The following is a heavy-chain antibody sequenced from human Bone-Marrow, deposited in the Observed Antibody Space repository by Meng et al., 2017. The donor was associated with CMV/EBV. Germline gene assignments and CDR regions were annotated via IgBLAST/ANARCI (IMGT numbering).Heavy chain of an antibody. Sequence: GESLKISCAASGFTVSSNYMSWVRQAPGKGLEWVSVIYSGGSTYYADSVKGRFTITRDNSKNTLYLQMNSLRAEDTAVYYCARPNPQRYYDFWSGYPTYYYYGMDVWGQGTTVTVSS. D-gene: IGHD3-3*01. CDR1: GFTVSSNY. V-gene: IGHV3-53*01. J-gene: IGHJ6*02. CDR2: IYSGGST. CDR3: ARPNPQRYYDFWSGYPTYYYYGMDV.